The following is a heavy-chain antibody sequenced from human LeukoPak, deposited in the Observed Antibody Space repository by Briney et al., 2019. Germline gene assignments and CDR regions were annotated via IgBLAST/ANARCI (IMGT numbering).Heavy chain of an antibody. V-gene: IGHV1-8*01. CDR3: AYLEEGSSSSMDY. J-gene: IGHJ4*02. D-gene: IGHD6-6*01. CDR2: MNPNSGNT. Sequence: DSVKVSCKASGYTFTSDDINWVRQAPGQGLEWMGWMNPNSGNTGYAQKFQGRVTMTRNTSISTAYMELSSLRSEDTAVYYCAYLEEGSSSSMDYWGQGTLVTVSS. CDR1: GYTFTSDD.